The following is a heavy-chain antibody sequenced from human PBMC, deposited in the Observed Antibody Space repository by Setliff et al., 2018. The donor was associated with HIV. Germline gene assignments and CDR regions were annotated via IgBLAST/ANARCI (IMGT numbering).Heavy chain of an antibody. CDR1: GYTFTSYA. V-gene: IGHV1-3*01. J-gene: IGHJ4*02. CDR2: INAGNGNT. Sequence: ASVKVSCQASGYTFTSYAMHWVRQAPGQRLEWMGWINAGNGNTKYSQKFQGRVTITRDTSASTAYMELSSLRSEDTAVYYCARAVGYSYAIFDYWGQGTLVTVSS. CDR3: ARAVGYSYAIFDY. D-gene: IGHD5-18*01.